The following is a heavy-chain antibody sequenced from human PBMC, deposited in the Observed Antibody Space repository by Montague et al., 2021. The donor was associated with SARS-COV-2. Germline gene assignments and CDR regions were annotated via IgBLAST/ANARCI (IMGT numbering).Heavy chain of an antibody. Sequence: PALVKPTQTLTLTCTFSGFSLSTSGVCVGWIRQPPGKALEWLALIYWDDDKYYSASLKTRLTISKGTSTNQAVLTMTNMDPVDTGTYYCARKGSAVPGILSTENFDDWGQGTQVTVSS. D-gene: IGHD6-19*01. J-gene: IGHJ4*02. V-gene: IGHV2-70*13. CDR3: ARKGSAVPGILSTENFDD. CDR2: IYWDDDK. CDR1: GFSLSTSGVC.